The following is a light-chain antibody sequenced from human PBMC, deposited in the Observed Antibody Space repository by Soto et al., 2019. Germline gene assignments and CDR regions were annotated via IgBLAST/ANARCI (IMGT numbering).Light chain of an antibody. CDR2: DAS. CDR3: QQYNSYSVT. J-gene: IGKJ1*01. Sequence: DIQMTQSPSTLSASVGDRVTITCRASQSTSRWLAWYRQKPGKAXKLXIFDASTLESGVPSRFSGSGSGTEFTLTISSLQPDDFATYYCQQYNSYSVTFGQGTKVDIK. CDR1: QSTSRW. V-gene: IGKV1-5*01.